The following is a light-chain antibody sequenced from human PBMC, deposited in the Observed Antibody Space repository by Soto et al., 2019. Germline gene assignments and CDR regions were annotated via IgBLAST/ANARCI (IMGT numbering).Light chain of an antibody. CDR1: SSDVGGYNY. J-gene: IGLJ3*02. Sequence: QSALTQPRSVSGSPGQSVTISCTGTSSDVGGYNYVSWYQQHPGKAPKLIIYDVSKRPSGVPDRFSGSRSGNTASLTISGRQAEDEADYYCCSYAGSQTWVFGGWTKLTVL. V-gene: IGLV2-11*01. CDR3: CSYAGSQTWV. CDR2: DVS.